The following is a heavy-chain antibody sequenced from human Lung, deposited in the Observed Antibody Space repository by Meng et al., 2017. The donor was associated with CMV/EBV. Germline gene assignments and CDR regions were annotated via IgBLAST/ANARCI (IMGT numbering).Heavy chain of an antibody. CDR2: INPSGGST. J-gene: IGHJ4*02. CDR1: GYTFTNSY. D-gene: IGHD1-26*01. CDR3: AREADGATFDY. Sequence: VQLVQSGAEVKKHRASVKVSCKASGYTFTNSYMHWVRQAPGQGLEWMGIINPSGGSTSYAQKFQGRVTMTRDTSTSTVYMELSSLRSEDTAVYYCAREADGATFDYWGQGTLVTVSS. V-gene: IGHV1-46*01.